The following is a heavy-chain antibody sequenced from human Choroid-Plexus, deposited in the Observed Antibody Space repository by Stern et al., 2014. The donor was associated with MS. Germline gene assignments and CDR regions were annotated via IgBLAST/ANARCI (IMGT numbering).Heavy chain of an antibody. J-gene: IGHJ6*02. Sequence: VQLVESGAEVKKPGASVKVSCKTSGYIFTCYYIHWVRQAPGQGLEWMAWINPNTGGPKYAQKFQGRVTMSRDTSIRTAYVELSSLTSDDTAVYYCARDQRGITIFGVVTDYYYLGMDVWGQGTTVTVSS. CDR3: ARDQRGITIFGVVTDYYYLGMDV. CDR2: INPNTGGP. CDR1: GYIFTCYY. D-gene: IGHD3-3*01. V-gene: IGHV1-2*02.